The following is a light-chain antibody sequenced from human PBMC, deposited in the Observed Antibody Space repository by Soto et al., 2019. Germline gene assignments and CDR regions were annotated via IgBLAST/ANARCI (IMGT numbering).Light chain of an antibody. CDR2: SNN. V-gene: IGLV1-44*01. J-gene: IGLJ7*01. CDR3: PAWDDSLNGWV. CDR1: SSNIGSNT. Sequence: QAVVTQPPSASGTPGQRVTISCSGSSSNIGSNTVNWYQQLPGTAPKLLIYSNNQRPSGVPDRFSGSKSGTSASLAISGLQSEDEADYYCPAWDDSLNGWVFGGGTQLNVL.